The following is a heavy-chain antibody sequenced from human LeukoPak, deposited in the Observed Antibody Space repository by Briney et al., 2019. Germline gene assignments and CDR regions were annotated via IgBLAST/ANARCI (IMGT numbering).Heavy chain of an antibody. CDR1: GGSISSYY. J-gene: IGHJ5*02. V-gene: IGHV4-59*01. CDR2: IYYSGST. Sequence: PSETLSLTCTVSGGSISSYYWSWIRQPPEKGLEWIGYIYYSGSTNYNPSLKSRVTISVDTSKNQFSLKLSSVTAADTAVYYCARGGPRRNWFDPWGQGTLVTVSS. CDR3: ARGGPRRNWFDP.